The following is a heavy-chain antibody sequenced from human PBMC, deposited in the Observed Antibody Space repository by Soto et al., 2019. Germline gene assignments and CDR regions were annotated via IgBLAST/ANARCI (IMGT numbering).Heavy chain of an antibody. Sequence: ESGGGVVQPGRSLRLSCAASGFTFSSYGMHWVRQAPGKGLEWVAVIWFDGSNKFYADSVKGRFTFSRDNSKNTVSLQMNSLRDEDSAAYYCATTGPYWGQGTLVTVSS. V-gene: IGHV3-33*01. CDR1: GFTFSSYG. CDR3: ATTGPY. CDR2: IWFDGSNK. J-gene: IGHJ4*02.